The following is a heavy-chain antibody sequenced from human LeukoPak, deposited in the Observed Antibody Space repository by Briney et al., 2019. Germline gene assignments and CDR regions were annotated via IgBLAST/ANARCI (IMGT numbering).Heavy chain of an antibody. J-gene: IGHJ4*02. CDR1: GFTFSSYT. CDR3: ARESQWFGESFDY. D-gene: IGHD3-10*01. Sequence: PGGSLRLSCAASGFTFSSYTIHWVRQTPGKGLEWVAVIPYDGISGYYGDAVEGRFTISRDNSKNTLYLQMSSLRAEDTAVYYCARESQWFGESFDYWGQGTLVTVSS. CDR2: IPYDGISG. V-gene: IGHV3-30*04.